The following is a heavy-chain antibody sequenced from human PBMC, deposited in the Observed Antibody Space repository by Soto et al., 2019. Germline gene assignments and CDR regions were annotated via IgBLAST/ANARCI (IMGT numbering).Heavy chain of an antibody. CDR2: INAGNGNT. J-gene: IGHJ4*02. CDR1: GYTFTRSG. V-gene: IGHV1-3*01. CDR3: ARGEGIAVGGTHFDD. D-gene: IGHD6-19*01. Sequence: CKASGYTFTRSGVHWVRQAPGQRLEWMGWINAGNGNTKYSQKFQGRVTITRDTSASTAYMELSSLRSEDTAVYYCARGEGIAVGGTHFDDWGQGTLVTVSS.